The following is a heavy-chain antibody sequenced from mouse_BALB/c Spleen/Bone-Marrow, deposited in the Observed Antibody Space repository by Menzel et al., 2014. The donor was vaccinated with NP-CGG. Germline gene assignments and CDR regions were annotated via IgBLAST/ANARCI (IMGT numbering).Heavy chain of an antibody. CDR1: GFTFSSYG. J-gene: IGHJ3*01. V-gene: IGHV5-6*02. CDR3: ARPYDFRAWFAY. CDR2: ISSGGSYS. D-gene: IGHD2-4*01. Sequence: DVKLVESGGDLVKPGGSLKLSCAASGFTFSSYGMSWVRQTPDKRLEWVAIISSGGSYSYYPDSVKGRFTISRDNAKKAMYLQMSNLKSEDTTMYYCARPYDFRAWFAYWGQGTLVTVSA.